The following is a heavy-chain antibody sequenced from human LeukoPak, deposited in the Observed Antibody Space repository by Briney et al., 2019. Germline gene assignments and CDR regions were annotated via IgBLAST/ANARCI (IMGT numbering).Heavy chain of an antibody. D-gene: IGHD6-13*01. V-gene: IGHV4-59*08. CDR2: IYYSGST. Sequence: SETLSLTCTVSGGSISSYYWSWIRQPPGKGLEWIGYIYYSGSTNYNPSLKSRVTISIDTSKNQFSLKLSSVTAADTAVYYCASSPGGSSWGLFDYWGQGTLVTVSS. CDR1: GGSISSYY. CDR3: ASSPGGSSWGLFDY. J-gene: IGHJ4*02.